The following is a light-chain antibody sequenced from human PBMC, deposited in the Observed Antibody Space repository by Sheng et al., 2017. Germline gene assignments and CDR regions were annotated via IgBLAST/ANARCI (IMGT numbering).Light chain of an antibody. CDR3: QAWASNKVV. CDR1: KLGEKY. CDR2: QDS. J-gene: IGLJ2*01. Sequence: SYELTQTPSVSVSPGHTASISCSGEKLGEKYVCWYQQRPGQSPVLVIYQDSKRPSGIPERISGSNSGNTATLTIRGTQAMDEADYYCQAWASNKVVFGGGTKLTVL. V-gene: IGLV3-1*01.